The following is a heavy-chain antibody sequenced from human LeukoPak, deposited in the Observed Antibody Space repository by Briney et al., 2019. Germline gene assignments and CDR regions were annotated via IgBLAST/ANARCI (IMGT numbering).Heavy chain of an antibody. CDR2: ILYVGCNK. CDR3: AKDLSPGWEARSGWIY. CDR1: GFTFSSYG. D-gene: IGHD6-19*01. J-gene: IGHJ4*02. V-gene: IGHV3-33*05. Sequence: PGRSLRLSCAASGFTFSSYGMHWVRQAPGKGLEWVAVILYVGCNKYYLGSVKGRFTISRDNSKNQLYVQMENLRAEDTAVYYGAKDLSPGWEARSGWIYWGQGTLVT.